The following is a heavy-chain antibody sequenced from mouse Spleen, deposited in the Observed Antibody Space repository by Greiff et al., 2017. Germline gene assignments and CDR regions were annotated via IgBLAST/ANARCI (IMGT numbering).Heavy chain of an antibody. CDR3: ARRARATPYYAMDY. Sequence: QVQLKQPGAELVKPGASVKLSCKASGYTFTSYWMHWVKQRPGQGLEWIGMIHPNSGSTNYNEKFKSKATLTVDKSSSTAYMQLSSLTSEDSAVYYCARRARATPYYAMDYWGQGTSVTVSS. CDR2: IHPNSGST. J-gene: IGHJ4*01. V-gene: IGHV1-64*01. D-gene: IGHD3-1*01. CDR1: GYTFTSYW.